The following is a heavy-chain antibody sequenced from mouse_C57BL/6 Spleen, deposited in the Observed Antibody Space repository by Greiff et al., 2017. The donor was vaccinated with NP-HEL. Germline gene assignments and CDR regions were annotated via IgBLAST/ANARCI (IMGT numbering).Heavy chain of an antibody. CDR1: GYAFTNYL. Sequence: VQLVESGAELVRPGTSVKVSCKASGYAFTNYLIEWVKQRPGQGLEWIGVINPGSGGTNYNEKFKGKATLTADKSSSTAYMQLSSLTSEDSAVYFCAREEITTVVATDAMDYWGQGTSVTVSS. J-gene: IGHJ4*01. CDR2: INPGSGGT. D-gene: IGHD1-1*01. V-gene: IGHV1-54*01. CDR3: AREEITTVVATDAMDY.